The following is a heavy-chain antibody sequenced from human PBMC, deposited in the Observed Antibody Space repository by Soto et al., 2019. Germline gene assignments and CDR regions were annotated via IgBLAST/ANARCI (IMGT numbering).Heavy chain of an antibody. V-gene: IGHV3-9*01. Sequence: EVQLVESGGVLVQPGRSLRLSCAAAGFTFDDYAMHWVRQAPGKGLEWVSGMSWNSGSIGYADSVKGRFTISRDKAKNSLYLQMNSRRAEDTVLYCGAKEGYYRVDYAVDYWYFDRWGRSTLGNVPS. CDR2: MSWNSGSI. J-gene: IGHJ2*01. CDR1: GFTFDDYA. D-gene: IGHD4-17*01. CDR3: AKEGYYRVDYAVDYWYFDR.